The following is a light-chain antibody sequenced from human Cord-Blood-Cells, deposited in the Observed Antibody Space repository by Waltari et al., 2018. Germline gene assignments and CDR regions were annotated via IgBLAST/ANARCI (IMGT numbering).Light chain of an antibody. CDR1: SSDVGGYNY. Sequence: QSALTQPPSVSGSPGPSITLSCTGTSSDVGGYNYVSWYQQHPGKAPKLMIYDVSNRPAGASNRFSGSKSGNTASLTISGLQAEDEADYYCSSYTSSSTVVFGGGTKLTVL. J-gene: IGLJ2*01. V-gene: IGLV2-14*01. CDR3: SSYTSSSTVV. CDR2: DVS.